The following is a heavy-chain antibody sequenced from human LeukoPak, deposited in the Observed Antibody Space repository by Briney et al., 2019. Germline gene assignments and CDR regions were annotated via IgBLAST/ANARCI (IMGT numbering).Heavy chain of an antibody. Sequence: GGSLRLSCAASGFTFSSYGMHWVRQAPGKGLEWVAFIRYDGSNKYYADSVKGRFTISRDNSKNTVYLQMNSLRAEDTAVYYCAKDPPYYYDSSGYGGGAFDIWGQGTMVTVSS. J-gene: IGHJ3*02. V-gene: IGHV3-30*02. CDR3: AKDPPYYYDSSGYGGGAFDI. D-gene: IGHD3-22*01. CDR1: GFTFSSYG. CDR2: IRYDGSNK.